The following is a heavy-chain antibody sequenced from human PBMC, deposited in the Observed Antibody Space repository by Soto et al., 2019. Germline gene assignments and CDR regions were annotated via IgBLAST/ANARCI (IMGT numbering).Heavy chain of an antibody. CDR3: VRDWSGPGNPAYCYDNMDV. CDR2: IKSDGSST. D-gene: IGHD3-3*01. J-gene: IGHJ6*03. Sequence: EVQLVESGGGLVQPGGSLRLSCAASGFIFSNSWMHWVRQAPGKGLVWVSRIKSDGSSTDNADSEKGRFTLSSDNAKHKMYLQMNRVRAEDTDLYYCVRDWSGPGNPAYCYDNMDVWGKGTTVTVSS. CDR1: GFIFSNSW. V-gene: IGHV3-74*01.